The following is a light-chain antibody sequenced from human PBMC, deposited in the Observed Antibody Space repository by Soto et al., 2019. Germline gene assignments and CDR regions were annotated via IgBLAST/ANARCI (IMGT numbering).Light chain of an antibody. J-gene: IGLJ2*01. CDR1: SSNVGSHT. CDR3: AAWDDSLNGV. CDR2: DNN. V-gene: IGLV1-44*01. Sequence: QSVLTQPPSASGTPGQRVTISCSGSSSNVGSHTVNWYQQVPGTAPKLLIYDNNRRPSGVPDRFSGSKSATSDSLAISGLQSDDEADYYCAAWDDSLNGVFGGGTKLTVL.